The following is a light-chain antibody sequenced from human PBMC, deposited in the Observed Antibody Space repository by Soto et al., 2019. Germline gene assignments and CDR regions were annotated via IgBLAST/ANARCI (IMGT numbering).Light chain of an antibody. Sequence: ENVLTQSPGTLSLSPGERATLSCRASQIVYNGYLAWYQQKPGQPPRPLIYGASSRATGIPDRFSGSGSGTDFTLTINRLQPEDFAVYYCQQYVSSPRTFCQGTRVEIK. V-gene: IGKV3-20*01. CDR2: GAS. J-gene: IGKJ1*01. CDR3: QQYVSSPRT. CDR1: QIVYNGY.